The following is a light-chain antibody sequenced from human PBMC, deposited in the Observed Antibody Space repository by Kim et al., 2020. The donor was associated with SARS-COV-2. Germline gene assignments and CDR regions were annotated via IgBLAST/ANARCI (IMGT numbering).Light chain of an antibody. CDR2: RNN. CDR3: AAWDDSLSGRV. CDR1: SPNLGSNY. V-gene: IGLV1-47*01. Sequence: GQRVTILCYGSSPNLGSNYVYWYQQPPGPAPKPLIYRNNQRPSGVPDRFSGSKSGTSASLAISGLRSEDEADYYCAAWDDSLSGRVFGGGTQLTVL. J-gene: IGLJ3*02.